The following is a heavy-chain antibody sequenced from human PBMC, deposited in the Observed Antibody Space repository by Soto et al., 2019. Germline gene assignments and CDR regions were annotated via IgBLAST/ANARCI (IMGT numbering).Heavy chain of an antibody. J-gene: IGHJ4*02. CDR3: ARDRAEGYGDYDFDY. V-gene: IGHV3-33*01. CDR2: IWYDGSNK. D-gene: IGHD4-17*01. Sequence: QVQLVESGGGVVQPGRSLRLSCAASGFTFSSYGMHWVRQAPGKGLEWVAVIWYDGSNKYYADSVKGRFTISRDNSKNTLYLQMNSLRAEDTAVYYCARDRAEGYGDYDFDYWCQGTLVTVSS. CDR1: GFTFSSYG.